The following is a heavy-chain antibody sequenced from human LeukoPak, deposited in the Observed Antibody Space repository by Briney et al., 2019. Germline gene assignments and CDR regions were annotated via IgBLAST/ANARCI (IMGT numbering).Heavy chain of an antibody. D-gene: IGHD1-14*01. Sequence: SETLSLTCAVYGGSFSGYYWSWIRQPPGKGREWIGEINYRGSTNYNPSLKSRVTISVDTSTNQLSLKLSSVTAADTAVYYCASGGLTIDYWGQGTLVTVSS. CDR1: GGSFSGYY. J-gene: IGHJ4*02. CDR2: INYRGST. CDR3: ASGGLTIDY. V-gene: IGHV4-34*01.